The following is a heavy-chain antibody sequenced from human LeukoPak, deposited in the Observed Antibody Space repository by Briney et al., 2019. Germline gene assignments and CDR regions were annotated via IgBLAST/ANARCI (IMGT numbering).Heavy chain of an antibody. CDR2: INHSGST. D-gene: IGHD6-13*01. V-gene: IGHV4-34*01. CDR3: ARAGVAAAGTVDY. CDR1: GGSFSGYY. Sequence: SETLPLTCAVYGGSFSGYYWSWIRQPPGKGLEWIGEINHSGSTNYNPSLKSRVTISVDTSKNQFSLKLSSVTAADTAVYYCARAGVAAAGTVDYWGQGTLVTVSS. J-gene: IGHJ4*02.